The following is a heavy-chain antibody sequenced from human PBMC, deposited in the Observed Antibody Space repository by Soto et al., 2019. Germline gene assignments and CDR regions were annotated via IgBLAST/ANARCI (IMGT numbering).Heavy chain of an antibody. CDR1: GGSISSYY. V-gene: IGHV4-59*08. D-gene: IGHD3-3*01. Sequence: SETLSLTCTVSGGSISSYYWSWIRQPPGKGLEWIGYIYYSGSTNYNPSLKSRVTISVDTSKNQFSLKLSSVTAADTAVYYCARQGVEWPPNYRGQGTLVTVSS. J-gene: IGHJ4*02. CDR3: ARQGVEWPPNY. CDR2: IYYSGST.